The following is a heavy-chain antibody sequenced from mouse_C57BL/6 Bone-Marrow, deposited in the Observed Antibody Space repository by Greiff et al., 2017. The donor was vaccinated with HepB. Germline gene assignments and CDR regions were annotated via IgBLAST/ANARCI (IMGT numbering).Heavy chain of an antibody. Sequence: EVKLVESGGGLVKPGGSLKLSCAASGFTFSDYGMHWVRQAPEKGLEWVAYISSGSSTIYYADTVKGRFTISRDNAKNTLFLKMTSLRSEDTAMYYCASTFYGSSYGWFAYWGQGTLVTVSA. J-gene: IGHJ3*01. D-gene: IGHD1-1*01. V-gene: IGHV5-17*01. CDR1: GFTFSDYG. CDR3: ASTFYGSSYGWFAY. CDR2: ISSGSSTI.